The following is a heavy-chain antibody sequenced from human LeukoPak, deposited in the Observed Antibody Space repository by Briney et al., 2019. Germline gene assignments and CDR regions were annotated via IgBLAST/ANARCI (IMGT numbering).Heavy chain of an antibody. D-gene: IGHD6-6*01. CDR3: ARGRIAARQIFDY. Sequence: GGSLRLSCAASEFSVGSNYMTWVRQAPGKGLEWVSLIYSGGSTYYADSVKGRFTISRDNSKNTLYLQMNSLRAEDTAVYYCARGRIAARQIFDYRGQGTLVTVSS. V-gene: IGHV3-66*01. CDR1: EFSVGSNY. J-gene: IGHJ4*02. CDR2: IYSGGST.